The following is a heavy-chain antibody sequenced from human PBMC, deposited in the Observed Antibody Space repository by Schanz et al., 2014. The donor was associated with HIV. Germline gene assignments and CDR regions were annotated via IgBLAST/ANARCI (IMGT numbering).Heavy chain of an antibody. V-gene: IGHV3-23*04. D-gene: IGHD6-13*01. CDR3: AKDLGGYSRRFMGYGMDV. CDR2: ISDSGGST. CDR1: GFLVSTRC. J-gene: IGHJ6*02. Sequence: EVQLVESGGDLILPGESLILSCAASGFLVSTRCMSWVRQAPGRGLEWVSVISDSGGSTYYADSVKGRFTISRDNSKNTLYLQMNSLRAEDTAVFYCAKDLGGYSRRFMGYGMDVWGQGTTVTVSS.